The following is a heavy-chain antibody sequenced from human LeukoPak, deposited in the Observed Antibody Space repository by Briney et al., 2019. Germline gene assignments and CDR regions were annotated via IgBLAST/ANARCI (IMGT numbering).Heavy chain of an antibody. CDR3: ARDFTLVPAATGYPRY. J-gene: IGHJ4*02. D-gene: IGHD2-2*01. Sequence: GGSLRLSCAASGFTFSGYGMHWVRQAPGKGLEWVAVIWYDGSNKYYADSVKGRFTISRDNSKNTLYLQMNSLRAEDTAVYYCARDFTLVPAATGYPRYWGQGTLVTVSS. CDR1: GFTFSGYG. V-gene: IGHV3-33*01. CDR2: IWYDGSNK.